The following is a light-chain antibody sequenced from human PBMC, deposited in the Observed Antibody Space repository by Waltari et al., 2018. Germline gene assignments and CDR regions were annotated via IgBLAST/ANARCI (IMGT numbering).Light chain of an antibody. CDR2: DVN. CDR1: SSDVGAYDY. V-gene: IGLV2-14*03. J-gene: IGLJ2*01. Sequence: QSALTQPAPVSESPGQSITISCTGTSSDVGAYDYVSWYQQHARKAPKLMIYDVNKRPARVSIRYSGSKSGNTASLTISGLQAENEADYYCSSYTSTGTYVVFGGGTKLTVL. CDR3: SSYTSTGTYVV.